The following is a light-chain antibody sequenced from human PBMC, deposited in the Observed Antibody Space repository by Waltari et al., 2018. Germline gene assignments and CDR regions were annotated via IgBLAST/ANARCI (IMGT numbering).Light chain of an antibody. V-gene: IGLV2-8*01. Sequence: QSALTQPPSASGSPGQSVTISCIGTSSDVGAYNYVSWYQQHPGKAPKLMISEVSKRPSGVPDRFSGSKSGNTASLTVSGLQSEDEADYYCSSYGGSNTVVFGGGTKLTVL. CDR2: EVS. CDR1: SSDVGAYNY. J-gene: IGLJ2*01. CDR3: SSYGGSNTVV.